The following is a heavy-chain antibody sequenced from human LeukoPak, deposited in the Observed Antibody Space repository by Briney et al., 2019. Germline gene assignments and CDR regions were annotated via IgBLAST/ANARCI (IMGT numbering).Heavy chain of an antibody. Sequence: GGSLRLSCAASGFTFRTYWMHWVRQVPGKGLVWVSRMNTDGRNIGYADSVKGRFTISRDNAKNTLYLQMNSLRAEDTAVYYCARDNWYLDNWGQGTLVTVSS. CDR1: GFTFRTYW. CDR2: MNTDGRNI. V-gene: IGHV3-74*01. D-gene: IGHD1-20*01. J-gene: IGHJ4*02. CDR3: ARDNWYLDN.